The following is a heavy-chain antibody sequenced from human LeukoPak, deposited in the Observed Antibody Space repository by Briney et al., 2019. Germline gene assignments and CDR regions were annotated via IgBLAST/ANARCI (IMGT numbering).Heavy chain of an antibody. CDR3: ATSLNSSPYTFDI. J-gene: IGHJ3*02. CDR2: IYTSGST. V-gene: IGHV4-4*07. CDR1: GGSISNYY. Sequence: SETLSLTCTVSGGSISNYYWSWIRQPAGKGLEWIGRIYTSGSTNYNPSLKSRVTMSVDTSKNQFSLKLSSVTAADTAVYYCATSLNSSPYTFDIWGQGTMVTVSS. D-gene: IGHD6-13*01.